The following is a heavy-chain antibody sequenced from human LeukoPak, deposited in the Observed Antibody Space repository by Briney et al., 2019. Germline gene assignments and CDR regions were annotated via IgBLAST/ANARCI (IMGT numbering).Heavy chain of an antibody. J-gene: IGHJ4*02. CDR2: IGGDVRT. D-gene: IGHD2-21*01. CDR1: GFTFSSNA. V-gene: IGHV3-23*01. Sequence: GGSLRLSCEASGFTFSSNAMSWVRQAPGKGLEWVSGIGGDVRTHYADPVKGRFTISRDNSKNTLYLQMNSLRAEDTAVYYCVLRFAALGYFDYWGQGNLVTVSS. CDR3: VLRFAALGYFDY.